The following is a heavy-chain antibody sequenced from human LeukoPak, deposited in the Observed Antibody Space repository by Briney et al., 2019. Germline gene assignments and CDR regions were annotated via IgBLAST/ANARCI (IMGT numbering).Heavy chain of an antibody. Sequence: GESLRLSCAASGFTFSSYAMTWVRQAPGKGLEWVSTISGSGGNTYHADSVKGRFTISRDNSKNTLYLQMNSLRAEDTAVYYCARGGQTFDYWGQGTLVTVSS. D-gene: IGHD3-10*01. CDR2: ISGSGGNT. V-gene: IGHV3-23*01. J-gene: IGHJ4*02. CDR3: ARGGQTFDY. CDR1: GFTFSSYA.